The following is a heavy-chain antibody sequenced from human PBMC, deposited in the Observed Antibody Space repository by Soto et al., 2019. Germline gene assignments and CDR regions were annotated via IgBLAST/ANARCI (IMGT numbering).Heavy chain of an antibody. J-gene: IGHJ3*02. Sequence: SETLSLTCTFSGCSISSYYWSWIRQPPGKGLEWIGYIYYSGSTNYNPSLKSRVTISVDTSKNQFSLKLSSVTAADTAVYYCASGPIRDAFDIWGQGTMVTVSS. CDR2: IYYSGST. CDR3: ASGPIRDAFDI. CDR1: GCSISSYY. V-gene: IGHV4-59*01.